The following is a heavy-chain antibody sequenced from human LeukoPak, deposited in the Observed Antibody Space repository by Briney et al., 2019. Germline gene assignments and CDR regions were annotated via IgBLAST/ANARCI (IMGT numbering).Heavy chain of an antibody. J-gene: IGHJ3*02. Sequence: GGSLRLSCAASGFTFDDYGMSWVRQAPGKGLEWVSGINWNGGSTGYADSVKGRFTISRDNAKNSLYLQMNSLRAEDTALYYCARDYYDSSGPHDAFDIWGQRTMVTVSS. V-gene: IGHV3-20*04. CDR2: INWNGGST. D-gene: IGHD3-22*01. CDR3: ARDYYDSSGPHDAFDI. CDR1: GFTFDDYG.